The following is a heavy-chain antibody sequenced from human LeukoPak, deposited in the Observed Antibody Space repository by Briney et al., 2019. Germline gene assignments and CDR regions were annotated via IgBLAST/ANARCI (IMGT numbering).Heavy chain of an antibody. CDR1: GFTFSSYE. V-gene: IGHV3-48*03. J-gene: IGHJ6*03. Sequence: PGGSLRLSCAASGFTFSSYEMNWVWQAPGKGLEWLSHISSSGSTKYYANSVKGRFTISRDNAKNSVYLQMNSLRAEDTAVYYCAREHYFYHMDGWGKGTTVTVSS. CDR3: AREHYFYHMDG. CDR2: ISSSGSTK.